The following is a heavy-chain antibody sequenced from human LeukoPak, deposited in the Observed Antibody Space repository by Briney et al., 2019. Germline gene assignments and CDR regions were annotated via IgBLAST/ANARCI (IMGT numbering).Heavy chain of an antibody. CDR3: ARDSYSSGWYYYYYYMDV. V-gene: IGHV3-30*04. J-gene: IGHJ6*03. D-gene: IGHD6-19*01. Sequence: GGSLRLSCAASGFTFSSYAMHWVRQAPGEGLEWLAVTSFDGSEKYHADSMKGRFTISRDNSKNTLYLQMNSLRAEDTAVYYCARDSYSSGWYYYYYYMDVWGKGTTVTVSS. CDR2: TSFDGSEK. CDR1: GFTFSSYA.